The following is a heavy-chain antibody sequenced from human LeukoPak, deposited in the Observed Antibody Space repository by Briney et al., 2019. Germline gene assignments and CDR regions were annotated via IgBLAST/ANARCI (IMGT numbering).Heavy chain of an antibody. D-gene: IGHD1-14*01. Sequence: SVKVSCKASGGTFSSYAISWVRQAPGQGLEWMGGIIPIFGTASYAQKFQGRVTITTDESTSTAYMELSSLRSEDTAVYYCARDSEPYHSNLNWFDPWGQGTLVTVSS. CDR2: IIPIFGTA. V-gene: IGHV1-69*05. CDR3: ARDSEPYHSNLNWFDP. J-gene: IGHJ5*02. CDR1: GGTFSSYA.